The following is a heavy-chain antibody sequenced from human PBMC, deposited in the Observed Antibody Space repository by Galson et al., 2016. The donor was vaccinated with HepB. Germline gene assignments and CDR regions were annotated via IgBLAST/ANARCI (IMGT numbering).Heavy chain of an antibody. CDR3: AKEGYFYGMDV. Sequence: SLRLSCAASGFSFRRYWMHWVRQAPGMGLVWVSRIENDGSRKSYSDSVKGRFTISRDNAKNTVFLQMNSLRVEDTAVYYCAKEGYFYGMDVWGQGTTVTVSS. J-gene: IGHJ6*02. D-gene: IGHD6-13*01. CDR1: GFSFRRYW. V-gene: IGHV3-74*01. CDR2: IENDGSRK.